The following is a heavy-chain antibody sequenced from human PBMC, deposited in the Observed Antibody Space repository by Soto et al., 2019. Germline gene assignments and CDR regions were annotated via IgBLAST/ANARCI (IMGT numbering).Heavy chain of an antibody. V-gene: IGHV3-30-3*01. CDR3: ARDRIQLWDLYYYGMDV. CDR1: GFTFSSYA. Sequence: QVQLVESGGGVVQPGRSLRLSCAASGFTFSSYAMHWVRQAPGKGLEWVAVISYDGSNKYYADSVKGRFTISRDNSKNTLYLQMNSLRAEDTAVYYCARDRIQLWDLYYYGMDVWGQGPTVTVSS. J-gene: IGHJ6*02. CDR2: ISYDGSNK. D-gene: IGHD5-18*01.